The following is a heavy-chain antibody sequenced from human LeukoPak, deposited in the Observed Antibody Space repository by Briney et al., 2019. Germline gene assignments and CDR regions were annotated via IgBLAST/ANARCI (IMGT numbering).Heavy chain of an antibody. CDR2: INSDGSST. J-gene: IGHJ2*01. Sequence: GGSLRLSCAASGFTFSSYWMHWVRQAPGKGLVWVSRINSDGSSTSYADSVKGRFTISRDNAKNTLYLQMNSLTAGDTAEYYCARNKINTVTTGWYFDLWGRGTLVTVSS. CDR3: ARNKINTVTTGWYFDL. V-gene: IGHV3-74*01. D-gene: IGHD4-17*01. CDR1: GFTFSSYW.